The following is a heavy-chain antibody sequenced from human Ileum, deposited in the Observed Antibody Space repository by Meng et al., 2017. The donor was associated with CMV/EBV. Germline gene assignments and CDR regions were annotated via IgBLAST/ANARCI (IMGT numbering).Heavy chain of an antibody. D-gene: IGHD2-2*01. Sequence: GESLKISCAASGFTFSSYAMSWVRQAPGKGLEWVSAISGSGGTTYYADSVKGRFTISRDNSKNTLYLQMNSLRAEDTAVYYCTKVGYCRSTSCSPDYWGQGTLVTVSS. V-gene: IGHV3-23*01. CDR3: TKVGYCRSTSCSPDY. CDR1: GFTFSSYA. CDR2: ISGSGGTT. J-gene: IGHJ4*02.